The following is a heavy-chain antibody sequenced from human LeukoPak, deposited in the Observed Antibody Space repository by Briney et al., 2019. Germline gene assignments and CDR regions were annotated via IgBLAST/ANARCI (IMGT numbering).Heavy chain of an antibody. V-gene: IGHV3-30-3*01. CDR1: GFTFSSYA. Sequence: PGGSLRLSCAASGFTFSSYAMHWVRQAPGKGLEWVAVISYDGSNKYYADSVKGRFTISRDNSKNTLYLQMNSLRAEDTAVYYCARDIHGSGSYYNAVGAFDIWGQGTMVTVSS. J-gene: IGHJ3*02. CDR3: ARDIHGSGSYYNAVGAFDI. CDR2: ISYDGSNK. D-gene: IGHD3-10*01.